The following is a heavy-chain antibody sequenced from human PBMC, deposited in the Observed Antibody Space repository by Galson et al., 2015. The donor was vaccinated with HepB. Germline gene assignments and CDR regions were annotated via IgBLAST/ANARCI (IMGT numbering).Heavy chain of an antibody. CDR3: ARGWGYFDY. Sequence: ETLSLTCTLSGGSMRGSYWSWIRQPPGKGLEWIGYIHYSGSTDYNPSLKSRVTISVDTSKNQFSLRLTSVTAADTAVYYCARGWGYFDYWGQGTLVTVSS. J-gene: IGHJ4*02. D-gene: IGHD7-27*01. V-gene: IGHV4-59*01. CDR1: GGSMRGSY. CDR2: IHYSGST.